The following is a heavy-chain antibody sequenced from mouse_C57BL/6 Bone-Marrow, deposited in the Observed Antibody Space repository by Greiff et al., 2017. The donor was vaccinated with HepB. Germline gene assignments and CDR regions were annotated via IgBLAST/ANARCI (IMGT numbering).Heavy chain of an antibody. D-gene: IGHD1-1*01. Sequence: QVQLQQPGAELVKPGASVKLSCKASGYTFTSYWMHWVKQRPGQGLEWIGMIRPNSGSTNYNEKFKSKATLTVDKSSSTAYMQLSSLTSEDSAVYCCATYYGSPWFAYWGQGTRVTVSA. CDR2: IRPNSGST. J-gene: IGHJ3*01. V-gene: IGHV1-64*01. CDR3: ATYYGSPWFAY. CDR1: GYTFTSYW.